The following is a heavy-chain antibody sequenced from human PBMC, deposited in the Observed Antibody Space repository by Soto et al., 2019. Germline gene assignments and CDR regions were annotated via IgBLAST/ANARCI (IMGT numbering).Heavy chain of an antibody. J-gene: IGHJ4*02. Sequence: QVKLVESGGGVVQPGRSLRLSCAASGFTFSSYGMHWVRQAPGKGLEWVAVISYDGGKKYHADSVKGRFTISRDNSKNTLYLKMKRLSAEDTAVYYCAKDFHFYGSGSYDGLYYFDYWGLGTLVTVSS. CDR1: GFTFSSYG. D-gene: IGHD3-10*01. CDR3: AKDFHFYGSGSYDGLYYFDY. V-gene: IGHV3-30*18. CDR2: ISYDGGKK.